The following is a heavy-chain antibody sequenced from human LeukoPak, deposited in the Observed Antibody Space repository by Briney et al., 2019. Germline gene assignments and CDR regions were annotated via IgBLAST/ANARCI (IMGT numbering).Heavy chain of an antibody. CDR3: TRRYCTDGVCPFDI. J-gene: IGHJ3*02. Sequence: GGSLRLSCAASGFTFSTSSMTWVRQAPGKGLEWVSSISRSGDYTYYADSVKGRFTMSRDNAKNSVYLQMNSLRAEDTAVYYCTRRYCTDGVCPFDIWGQGTMVTVSS. D-gene: IGHD2-8*01. CDR1: GFTFSTSS. CDR2: ISRSGDYT. V-gene: IGHV3-21*01.